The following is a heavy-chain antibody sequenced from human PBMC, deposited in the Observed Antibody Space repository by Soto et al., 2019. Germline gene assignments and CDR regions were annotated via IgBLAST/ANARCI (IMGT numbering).Heavy chain of an antibody. J-gene: IGHJ4*02. CDR3: ARVAEYYDFWSGYFDY. D-gene: IGHD3-3*01. CDR2: IIPILGIA. Sequence: SVKVSCKASGGTFSSYTISWVRQAPGQGLEWMGRIIPILGIANYAQKFQGRVTITADKSTSTAYMELSSLRSEDTAVYYCARVAEYYDFWSGYFDYPGQATLVTVSS. CDR1: GGTFSSYT. V-gene: IGHV1-69*02.